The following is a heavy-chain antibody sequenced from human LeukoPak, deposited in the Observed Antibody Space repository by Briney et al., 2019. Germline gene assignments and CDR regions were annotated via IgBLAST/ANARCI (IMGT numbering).Heavy chain of an antibody. V-gene: IGHV3-7*03. D-gene: IGHD6-13*01. CDR3: ARVSDSSSWYDY. J-gene: IGHJ4*02. Sequence: GGSLRLSCAASGFTFSSFWMIWVRQAPGKGLEWVANIKEDGSVKNYVDSVKGRFTISRDNAKNSLFLQMNSLRAEDTAVYYCARVSDSSSWYDYWGQGTLVTVSS. CDR1: GFTFSSFW. CDR2: IKEDGSVK.